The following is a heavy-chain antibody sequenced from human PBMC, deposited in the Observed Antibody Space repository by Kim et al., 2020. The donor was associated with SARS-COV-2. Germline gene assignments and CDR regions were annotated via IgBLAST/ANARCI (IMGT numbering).Heavy chain of an antibody. V-gene: IGHV3-30*18. D-gene: IGHD1-7*01. CDR3: AKRRSILELRLDYYNVMDG. Sequence: GGSLRLSCTASGFNFNNFGMHWVRQAPGKGLEWVAAISYEGSKTYYADSVKGRFTISRDTSKNTLYLQMNSLRGEDTAVYYCAKRRSILELRLDYYNVMDGWGEGNTGIVSP. CDR2: ISYEGSKT. CDR1: GFNFNNFG. J-gene: IGHJ6*01.